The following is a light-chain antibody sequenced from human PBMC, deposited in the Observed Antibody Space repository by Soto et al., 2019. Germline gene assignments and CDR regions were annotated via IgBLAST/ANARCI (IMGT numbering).Light chain of an antibody. CDR1: QSVSNNY. Sequence: EIVLTQSLGTLSLSPGKRATLSCRASQSVSNNYLAWYQQTPGQAPRLLIYDAVNRATGIPARFSGSGSGTDFTLIIDSLEPEDFAVYYCQQRINWPLTFGGGTKVDIK. J-gene: IGKJ4*01. CDR2: DAV. CDR3: QQRINWPLT. V-gene: IGKV3D-20*02.